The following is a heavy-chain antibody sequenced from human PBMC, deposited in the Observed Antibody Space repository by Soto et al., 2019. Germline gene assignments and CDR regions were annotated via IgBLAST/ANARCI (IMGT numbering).Heavy chain of an antibody. D-gene: IGHD7-27*01. V-gene: IGHV4-59*08. CDR3: ARHAGDQIYWYFDL. CDR2: IYYSGST. J-gene: IGHJ2*01. CDR1: GGSISSYY. Sequence: SETLSLTCTVSGGSISSYYWSWIRQPPGKGLEWIGYIYYSGSTNYNPSLKSRVTISVDTSKNQFSLKLSSVTAADTAVYYCARHAGDQIYWYFDLWGRGTLVTVSS.